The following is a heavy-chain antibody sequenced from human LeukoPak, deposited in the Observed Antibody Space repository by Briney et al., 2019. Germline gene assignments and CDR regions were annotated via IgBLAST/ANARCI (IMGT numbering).Heavy chain of an antibody. CDR3: ARDGGRNGTPDY. J-gene: IGHJ4*02. D-gene: IGHD3-16*01. Sequence: SETLSLTCTVSGGSINSGSYYWGWIRQPPGKGLEWIGSIYYSGSTYYNPSLKSRVTISVDTSKNQFSLKLSSVTAADTAVYYCARDGGRNGTPDYWGQGTLVTISS. CDR1: GGSINSGSYY. CDR2: IYYSGST. V-gene: IGHV4-39*07.